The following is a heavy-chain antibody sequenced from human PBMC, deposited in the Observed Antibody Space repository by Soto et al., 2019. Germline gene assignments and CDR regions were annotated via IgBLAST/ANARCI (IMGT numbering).Heavy chain of an antibody. J-gene: IGHJ4*02. V-gene: IGHV1-3*01. CDR1: GYSFTRYA. Sequence: QVQLVQSGAEVKETGASVKVSCKGSGYSFTRYAIHWVRQAPGQSLEWMGWINAGGGGTKDSQKLQGRVTITRDTSATTVYLDLSSLRYEDTAMYYCAREKGSAGSFDFWGQGTLVTVSS. CDR3: AREKGSAGSFDF. CDR2: INAGGGGT. D-gene: IGHD6-13*01.